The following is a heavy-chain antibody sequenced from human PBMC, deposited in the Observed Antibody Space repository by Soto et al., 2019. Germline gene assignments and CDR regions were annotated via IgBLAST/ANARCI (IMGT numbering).Heavy chain of an antibody. V-gene: IGHV3-73*02. Sequence: EVQLVESGGGLVQPGGSLKLSCAASGFTFSGSAMHWVRQASGKGLEWVGRIRSKANNYATAYAASVEGRFTISSDDSKNTAHLQMNSLNTEDTAVYYCASDTARVYYGLDVWGLGTTVTVSS. D-gene: IGHD5-18*01. J-gene: IGHJ6*02. CDR1: GFTFSGSA. CDR2: IRSKANNYAT. CDR3: ASDTARVYYGLDV.